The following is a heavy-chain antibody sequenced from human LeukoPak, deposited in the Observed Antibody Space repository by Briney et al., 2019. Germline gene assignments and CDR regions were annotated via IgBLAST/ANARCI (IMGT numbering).Heavy chain of an antibody. CDR1: GLTFSAYA. CDR3: ARSLYKSDSSGYYYFDF. D-gene: IGHD3-22*01. CDR2: ISGSGDST. J-gene: IGHJ4*02. Sequence: GGSLRLSCAASGLTFSAYAMSWVRQAPGKGLEWVSGISGSGDSTYYADSVKGRFTISRDNSKNTLYLQLNSLRAEDTAVFYCARSLYKSDSSGYYYFDFWGQGTLVTVSS. V-gene: IGHV3-23*01.